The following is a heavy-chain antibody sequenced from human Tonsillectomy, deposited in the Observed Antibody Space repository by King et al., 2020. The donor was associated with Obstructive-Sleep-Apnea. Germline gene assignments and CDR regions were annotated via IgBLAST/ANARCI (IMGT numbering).Heavy chain of an antibody. CDR3: AKDKDAGGYYSEYFDY. V-gene: IGHV3-30*02. J-gene: IGHJ4*02. Sequence: VQLVESGGGVVQPGGSLRLSCAACGFTFSSYGMHWVRQAPGKGLGGLTFIRYDGRNKYYPDSVKGRFTISRDNSKKTLYLQMNSLRAEDTAVYYCAKDKDAGGYYSEYFDYWGQGTLVTVSS. D-gene: IGHD3-22*01. CDR1: GFTFSSYG. CDR2: IRYDGRNK.